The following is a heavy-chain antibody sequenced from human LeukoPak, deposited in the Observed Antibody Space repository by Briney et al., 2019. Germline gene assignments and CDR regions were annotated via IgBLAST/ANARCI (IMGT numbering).Heavy chain of an antibody. D-gene: IGHD3-16*01. CDR1: GFTLSNYW. J-gene: IGHJ4*02. V-gene: IGHV3-74*01. CDR3: ARDGRGDLFDY. CDR2: ISSDGSST. Sequence: SGGSLRLSCAASGFTLSNYWTHWVRQAPGKGLVWVSHISSDGSSTSYADSVKGRFTISRDNAKNTLYLQMNSLRAEDTAVYYSARDGRGDLFDYWGQGTLVTVSS.